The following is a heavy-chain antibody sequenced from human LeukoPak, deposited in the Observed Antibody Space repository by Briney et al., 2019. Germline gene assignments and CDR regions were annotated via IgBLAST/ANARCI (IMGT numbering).Heavy chain of an antibody. D-gene: IGHD5-18*01. Sequence: PSQTLSLTCTVSGDSISSGNRYWSWVRQPAGEGREWIGRFYSRGTTKYNPSFKSRVTISLDTSKNQFSLKLSSVTAADTAVYYCARVRGNVDTAMTSLYYYYYMDVWGKGTTVTVSS. CDR2: FYSRGTT. CDR3: ARVRGNVDTAMTSLYYYYYMDV. J-gene: IGHJ6*03. V-gene: IGHV4-61*02. CDR1: GDSISSGNRY.